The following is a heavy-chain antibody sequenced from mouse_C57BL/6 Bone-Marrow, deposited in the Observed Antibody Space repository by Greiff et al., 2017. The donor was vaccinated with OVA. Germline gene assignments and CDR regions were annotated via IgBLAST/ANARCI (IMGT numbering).Heavy chain of an antibody. CDR2: ISSGGSYT. D-gene: IGHD2-5*01. J-gene: IGHJ3*01. V-gene: IGHV5-6*02. Sequence: EVKLVESGGDLVKPGGSLKLSCAASGFTFSSYGMSWVLQTPDKRLEWVATISSGGSYTYYPDSVKGRFTISRDNAKNTLYLQMSSLKSEDTAMYYCARLYSNYVGWFAYWGQGTLVTVSA. CDR1: GFTFSSYG. CDR3: ARLYSNYVGWFAY.